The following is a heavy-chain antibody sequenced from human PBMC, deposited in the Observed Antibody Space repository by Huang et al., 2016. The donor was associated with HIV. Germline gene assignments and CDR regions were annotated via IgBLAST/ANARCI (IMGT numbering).Heavy chain of an antibody. CDR2: IYYSGST. CDR3: ARRPYYDGSGSYDDAFDI. D-gene: IGHD3-10*01. CDR1: GGSISRSGYY. Sequence: QLQLQESGPGLVKPSETLSLTCTVSGGSISRSGYYWGWIRQPPGKGLEWIVSIYYSGSTYYNPSLKSRVTISVDTSKNQFSLKLSSVTAADTAVYYCARRPYYDGSGSYDDAFDIWGQGTMVTVSS. V-gene: IGHV4-39*01. J-gene: IGHJ3*02.